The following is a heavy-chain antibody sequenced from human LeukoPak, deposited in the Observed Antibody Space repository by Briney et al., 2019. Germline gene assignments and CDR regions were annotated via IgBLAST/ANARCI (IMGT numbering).Heavy chain of an antibody. Sequence: SSETLSLTCTASGGSISTNNYHWGWIRQAPGKGLEWIGSIYFGGSVNYNPSLKSRVTISMDTSKNQLYLNLSFVTAADTALYYCARGGIISRIVRGGFDSWGQGTLVAVSS. J-gene: IGHJ5*01. CDR2: IYFGGSV. CDR3: ARGGIISRIVRGGFDS. D-gene: IGHD3-10*02. V-gene: IGHV4-39*01. CDR1: GGSISTNNYH.